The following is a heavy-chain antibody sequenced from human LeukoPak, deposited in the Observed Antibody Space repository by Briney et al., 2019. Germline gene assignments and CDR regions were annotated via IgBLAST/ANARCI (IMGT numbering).Heavy chain of an antibody. CDR2: IIPILGIA. Sequence: GASVKVSCKASGGTFSSYAISWVRQAPGQGLEWMGRIIPILGIANYAQKFQGRVTITTDESTSTAYMELSSLRSEDTAVYYCARGRLPTPPLYPFDYWGQGTLVTVSS. CDR3: ARGRLPTPPLYPFDY. V-gene: IGHV1-69*04. D-gene: IGHD5/OR15-5a*01. CDR1: GGTFSSYA. J-gene: IGHJ4*02.